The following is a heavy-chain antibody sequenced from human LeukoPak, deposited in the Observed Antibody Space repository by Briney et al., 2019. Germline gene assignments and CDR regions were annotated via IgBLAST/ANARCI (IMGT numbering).Heavy chain of an antibody. CDR3: ARTSGREKNFDF. CDR1: GFIFANYA. V-gene: IGHV3-30-3*01. CDR2: ISYDGATS. Sequence: PGGSLRLSCAASGFIFANYAMHWVCQAPGKGLEWVSLISYDGATSFYADSMKGRFTVSRDNSNNTLYLHLSGLKTEDTAIYYCARTSGREKNFDFWGQGTLVTVSP. J-gene: IGHJ4*02. D-gene: IGHD1-26*01.